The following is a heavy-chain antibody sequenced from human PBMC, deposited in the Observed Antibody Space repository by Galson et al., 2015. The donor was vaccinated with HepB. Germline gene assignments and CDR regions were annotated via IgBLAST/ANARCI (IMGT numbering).Heavy chain of an antibody. Sequence: SLRLSCAASGLTLSNYWMNWVRQAPGKGLEWVANIKQDGSDKYYVDSVKGRFTISRDNTKNSLYLQMNNLRAEDSAVYYCAGGTVWVIHYWGQGTLVTVSS. CDR1: GLTLSNYW. D-gene: IGHD2-21*01. J-gene: IGHJ4*02. CDR2: IKQDGSDK. CDR3: AGGTVWVIHY. V-gene: IGHV3-7*01.